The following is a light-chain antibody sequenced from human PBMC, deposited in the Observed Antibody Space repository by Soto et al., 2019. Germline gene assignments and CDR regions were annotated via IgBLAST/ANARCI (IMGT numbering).Light chain of an antibody. CDR3: QQSYSNPQT. Sequence: DIQMTQSPSSLSASVGDRVTITCRASQSVSTYLHWYQHKVGKAPKLLIYSVSTLEGGVPSRFSGSGSGTDFTLTISSLQPEDFATYYCQQSYSNPQTFGPGTKVHIK. V-gene: IGKV1-39*01. J-gene: IGKJ3*01. CDR2: SVS. CDR1: QSVSTY.